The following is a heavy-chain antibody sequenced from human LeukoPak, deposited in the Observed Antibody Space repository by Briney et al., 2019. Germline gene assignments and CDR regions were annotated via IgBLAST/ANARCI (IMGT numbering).Heavy chain of an antibody. CDR1: GFTFSDYA. V-gene: IGHV3-23*01. CDR2: ISTNGDST. Sequence: GGSLRLSCTASGFTFSDYAMSWVRQAPGKGLEWVSTISTNGDSTYYADSVKGRFTISRDNSRNTLSLQMNNLRVEDTAVYYCAVAGSGTFDIWGQGTVVIVSS. CDR3: AVAGSGTFDI. J-gene: IGHJ3*02. D-gene: IGHD3-10*01.